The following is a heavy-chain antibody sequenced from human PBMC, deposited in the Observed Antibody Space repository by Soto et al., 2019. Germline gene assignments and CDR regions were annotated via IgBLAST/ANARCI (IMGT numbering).Heavy chain of an antibody. CDR3: ARGVYYYDSSGYVGAFDI. Sequence: ASVKVSCKVSGYTLTELSMHWVRQAPGKGLEWMGGFDPEDGETIYAQKLQGRVTMTADTSTGTAYMELRSLRSDDTAVYYCARGVYYYDSSGYVGAFDIWGQGTMVTVSS. J-gene: IGHJ3*02. CDR2: FDPEDGET. D-gene: IGHD3-22*01. V-gene: IGHV1-24*01. CDR1: GYTLTELS.